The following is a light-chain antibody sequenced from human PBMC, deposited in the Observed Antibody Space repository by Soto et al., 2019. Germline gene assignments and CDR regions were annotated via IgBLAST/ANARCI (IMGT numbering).Light chain of an antibody. V-gene: IGKV3-15*01. Sequence: ERRTTHCPATIAASPWEGVTLSARASQSLTRNLAWYQHKPGQSPRLLIYGASARATGIPDRFSGGGSGAEYTLTISSLQSEDFAVYYCQQYDKWPRTFGQATKVDIK. CDR3: QQYDKWPRT. CDR2: GAS. J-gene: IGKJ1*01. CDR1: QSLTRN.